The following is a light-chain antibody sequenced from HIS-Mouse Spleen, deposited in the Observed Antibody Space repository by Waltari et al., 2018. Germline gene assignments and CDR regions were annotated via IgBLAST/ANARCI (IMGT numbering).Light chain of an antibody. Sequence: QSALTPPPSVSGSPGHSVTISCTGTTSDVGGYNYFSWYQQHPAKAPNLMIYDVSKRPSGVPDRFSGSKSGNTASLTISGLQAEDEADYYCCSYAGSYTLVFGGGTKLTVL. CDR3: CSYAGSYTLV. CDR2: DVS. V-gene: IGLV2-11*02. CDR1: TSDVGGYNY. J-gene: IGLJ2*01.